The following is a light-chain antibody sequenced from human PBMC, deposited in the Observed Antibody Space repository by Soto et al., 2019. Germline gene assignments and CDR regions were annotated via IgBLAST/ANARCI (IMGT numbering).Light chain of an antibody. Sequence: AIRXXXSPSXXXASTGDRVTXXXXASQGXSXYLAWYQQKPGKAPKLLIYAAFTLQSGVPSRISGSGSGTDFTLTISCLQSEDFATYYCQQYYSYPRTFGQGTKLEIK. CDR3: QQYYSYPRT. J-gene: IGKJ2*01. V-gene: IGKV1-8*01. CDR1: QGXSXY. CDR2: AAF.